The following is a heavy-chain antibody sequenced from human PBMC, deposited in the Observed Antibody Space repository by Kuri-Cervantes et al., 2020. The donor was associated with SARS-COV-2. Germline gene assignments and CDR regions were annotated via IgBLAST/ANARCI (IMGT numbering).Heavy chain of an antibody. D-gene: IGHD3-9*01. CDR2: INPNSGDT. CDR3: ARKGDWAYFDY. J-gene: IGHJ4*02. Sequence: ASVKVSCKASRYTFTNYYIHWVRQAPGQGLEWMGSINPNSGDTNYAQRFQGRVIMTRDTSISTAYMDLSRLTSDDTAVYYCARKGDWAYFDYWGQGTLVTVSS. CDR1: RYTFTNYY. V-gene: IGHV1-2*02.